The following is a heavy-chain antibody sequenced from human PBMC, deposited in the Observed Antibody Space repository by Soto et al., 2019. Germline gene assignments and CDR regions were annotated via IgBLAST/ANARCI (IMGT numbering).Heavy chain of an antibody. CDR1: GGSFSGYY. D-gene: IGHD3-22*01. CDR3: ARGPITTNPRFDP. CDR2: INHSGST. V-gene: IGHV4-34*01. Sequence: LSLTCAVYGGSFSGYYWSWIRQPPGKGLEWIGEINHSGSTNYNPSLKSRVTISVDTSKNQFSLKLSSVTAADTAVYYCARGPITTNPRFDPWGQGTLVTVSS. J-gene: IGHJ5*02.